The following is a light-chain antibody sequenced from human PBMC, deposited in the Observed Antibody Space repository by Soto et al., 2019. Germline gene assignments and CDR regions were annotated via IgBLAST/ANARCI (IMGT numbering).Light chain of an antibody. J-gene: IGKJ1*01. V-gene: IGKV1-27*01. CDR1: QGISNY. CDR3: QKYDTAPWT. Sequence: DIQMTQSPSSLSASVGDRVTITCPASQGISNYLAWYQQKPGKVPKLLIYAASTLQSGVPSRFSGSGSGTHFTRTISGLQPEDVATFYCQKYDTAPWTFGQGTKVDIK. CDR2: AAS.